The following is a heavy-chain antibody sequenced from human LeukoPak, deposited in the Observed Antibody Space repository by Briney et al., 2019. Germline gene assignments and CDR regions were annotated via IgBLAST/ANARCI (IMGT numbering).Heavy chain of an antibody. CDR1: GYNFTTYW. D-gene: IGHD3-3*01. J-gene: IGHJ3*01. Sequence: GESLKISCKGSGYNFTTYWIGWVRQMPGKGLEWMGIIDPSDSHTKYSPSFQGQVTISADKSISTAYLHFNSLTASDTAMYYCARDSTLRFLQGSFHLWGLGTFVSVSS. CDR2: IDPSDSHT. V-gene: IGHV5-51*01. CDR3: ARDSTLRFLQGSFHL.